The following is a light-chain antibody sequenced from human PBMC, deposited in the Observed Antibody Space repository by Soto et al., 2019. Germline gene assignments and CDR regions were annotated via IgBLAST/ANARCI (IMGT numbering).Light chain of an antibody. CDR2: GNS. Sequence: QPVLTQPPSVSGAPGQRVTISCTGSSSNIGAGYDVHWYQQLPGTAPKLLIYGNSNRPSGVPDRFSGSKSGTSASLAITGLQAEDEADYCCQSYDSSLSGSVVVGVGTKLTVL. CDR3: QSYDSSLSGSVV. V-gene: IGLV1-40*01. J-gene: IGLJ2*01. CDR1: SSNIGAGYD.